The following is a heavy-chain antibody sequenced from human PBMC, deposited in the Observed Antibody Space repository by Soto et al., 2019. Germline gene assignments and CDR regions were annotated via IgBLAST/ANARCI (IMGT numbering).Heavy chain of an antibody. J-gene: IGHJ4*02. D-gene: IGHD4-17*01. CDR2: MNPNSGNT. CDR3: ARRLYGDYEYFDY. CDR1: GYTFTSYD. V-gene: IGHV1-8*01. Sequence: QVQLVQSGAEVKKPGASVKVSCKASGYTFTSYDINWVRQATGQGLEWMGWMNPNSGNTGYAQKLQGRGTITKNTSISTAYMELRSLRSEDTAVYSCARRLYGDYEYFDYWGQGTLVTVSS.